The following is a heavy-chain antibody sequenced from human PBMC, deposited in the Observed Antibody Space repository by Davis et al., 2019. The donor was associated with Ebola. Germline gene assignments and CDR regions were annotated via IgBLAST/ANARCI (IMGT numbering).Heavy chain of an antibody. Sequence: AASVKVSCKASGYTFTSYYMHWVRQAPGQGLEWMGIINPSGGSTSYAQKFQGRVTMTRDTSTSTVYMELSSLTSEDTAVYYCAREENVVVTATNYYYYGMDVWGKGTTVTVSS. J-gene: IGHJ6*04. D-gene: IGHD2-21*02. CDR1: GYTFTSYY. V-gene: IGHV1-46*01. CDR3: AREENVVVTATNYYYYGMDV. CDR2: INPSGGST.